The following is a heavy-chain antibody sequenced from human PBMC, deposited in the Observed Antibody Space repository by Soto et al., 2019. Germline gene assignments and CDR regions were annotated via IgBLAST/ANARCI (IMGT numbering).Heavy chain of an antibody. D-gene: IGHD6-13*01. Sequence: QVQLVQSGAEVKKPGASVKVSCKASGYTFTNYAIHWVRQAPGQRLEWMGWINAGSGNTKYSQRFEGRVSITRDTSASTAYMEVSSLTSEDTAVYYCACEQQLATFQHWGQGTL. CDR3: ACEQQLATFQH. V-gene: IGHV1-3*01. CDR2: INAGSGNT. CDR1: GYTFTNYA. J-gene: IGHJ1*01.